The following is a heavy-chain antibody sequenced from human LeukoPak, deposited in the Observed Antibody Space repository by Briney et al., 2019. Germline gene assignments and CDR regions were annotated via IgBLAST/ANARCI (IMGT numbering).Heavy chain of an antibody. CDR1: GFTFSSHA. J-gene: IGHJ1*01. V-gene: IGHV3-23*01. Sequence: GGSLRLSCVGSGFTFSSHAMSWVRQAPEKGLEWVSGIYESGQTTHYADSVKGRFSISRDNSKNTLYLQMNSLRAEDTAVYYCTKANSGSYLSAEYFQHWGQGTLVTVSS. CDR3: TKANSGSYLSAEYFQH. CDR2: IYESGQTT. D-gene: IGHD1-26*01.